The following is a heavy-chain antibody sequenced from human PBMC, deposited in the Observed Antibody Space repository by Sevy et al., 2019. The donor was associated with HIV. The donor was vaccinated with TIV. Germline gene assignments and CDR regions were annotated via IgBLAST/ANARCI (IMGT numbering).Heavy chain of an antibody. D-gene: IGHD2-15*01. V-gene: IGHV3-48*01. CDR2: ISSSSTI. CDR1: GFTFSSYS. Sequence: GGSLRLSCAASGFTFSSYSMNWVRQAPGEGLEWVSYISSSSTIYYADSVKGRFTISRDNAKNSLYLQMNSLRAEDTAVYYCARVGIVVGGAFDIWGQGTMVTVSS. CDR3: ARVGIVVGGAFDI. J-gene: IGHJ3*02.